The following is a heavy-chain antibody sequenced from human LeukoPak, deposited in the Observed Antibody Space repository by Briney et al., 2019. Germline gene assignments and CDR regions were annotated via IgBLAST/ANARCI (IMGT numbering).Heavy chain of an antibody. CDR3: ARPVSSSWYGGFDY. D-gene: IGHD6-13*01. J-gene: IGHJ4*02. Sequence: SETLSLTCTVSGGSISSSSYYWGWIRQPPGKGLEWIGSIYYTGSTYYNPSPKSRVTISVDTSKNQFSLKVSSVTAADTAVYYCARPVSSSWYGGFDYWGQGTLVTVSS. CDR1: GGSISSSSYY. V-gene: IGHV4-39*01. CDR2: IYYTGST.